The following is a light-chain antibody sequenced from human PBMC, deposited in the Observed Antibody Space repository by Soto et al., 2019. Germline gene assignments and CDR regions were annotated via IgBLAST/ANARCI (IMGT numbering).Light chain of an antibody. J-gene: IGLJ1*01. V-gene: IGLV2-8*01. CDR3: SSYAGSSNV. CDR2: EVN. CDR1: SSDVGGYNY. Sequence: QSALTQPPSASGSPGQSVAISCTGTSSDVGGYNYVSWYQQHPGKAPKLMIYEVNNRPSGVPDRVSGSKSGNTASLTVSSLQAEDEADYYCSSYAGSSNVFGTGTKLTVL.